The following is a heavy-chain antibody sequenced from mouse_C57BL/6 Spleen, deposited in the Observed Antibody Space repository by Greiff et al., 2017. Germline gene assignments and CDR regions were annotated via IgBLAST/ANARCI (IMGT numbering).Heavy chain of an antibody. D-gene: IGHD1-2*01. Sequence: QVQLQQPGAELVKPGASVKLSCKASGYTFTSYRMHWVKQRPGQGLEWIGMIHPNSGSTNYNEKFKSKATLTVDKSSSTAYMQLSSLTSEDSAVYYCARSDDGQAWFAYWGQGTLVTVSA. CDR1: GYTFTSYR. CDR3: ARSDDGQAWFAY. CDR2: IHPNSGST. V-gene: IGHV1-64*01. J-gene: IGHJ3*01.